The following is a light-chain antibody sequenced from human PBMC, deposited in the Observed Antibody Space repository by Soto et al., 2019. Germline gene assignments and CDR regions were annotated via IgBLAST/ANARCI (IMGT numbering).Light chain of an antibody. Sequence: QSALTQPASVSGSPGQSITISCTGTSSDVGGYNYVSWFQHHPGKAPKLIIYEVSYRPSGVSNRFSGSKSGDTASLTISGLQAEDEADYYCSSYTNSNTRACVFGTGTKVTVL. CDR2: EVS. J-gene: IGLJ1*01. CDR1: SSDVGGYNY. V-gene: IGLV2-14*01. CDR3: SSYTNSNTRACV.